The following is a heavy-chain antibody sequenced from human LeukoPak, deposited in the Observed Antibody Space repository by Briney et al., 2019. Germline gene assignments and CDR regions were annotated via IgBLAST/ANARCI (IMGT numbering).Heavy chain of an antibody. V-gene: IGHV4-34*01. Sequence: WETLSLTCAVYGGSFSGYYWSWIRQPPGKGLEWIGEINHSGSTNYNPSLKSRVTISVDTSKNQFSLKLSSVTAADTAVYYCARGIAHKQPSRVVTATPHYFDYWGQGTLVTVSS. CDR1: GGSFSGYY. CDR3: ARGIAHKQPSRVVTATPHYFDY. CDR2: INHSGST. D-gene: IGHD2-21*02. J-gene: IGHJ4*02.